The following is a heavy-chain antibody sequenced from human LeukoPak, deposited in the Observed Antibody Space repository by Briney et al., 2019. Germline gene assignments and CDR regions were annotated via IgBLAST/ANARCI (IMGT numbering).Heavy chain of an antibody. CDR2: ISAYNGNT. CDR3: ARDLSYCSGGSCYENGY. J-gene: IGHJ4*02. V-gene: IGHV1-18*01. Sequence: GASVEVSCKASGYTFTSYGISWVRQAPGQGLEWMGWISAYNGNTNYAQKLQGRVTMTTDTSTSTAYMELRSLRSDDTAVYYCARDLSYCSGGSCYENGYWGQGTLVTVSS. D-gene: IGHD2-15*01. CDR1: GYTFTSYG.